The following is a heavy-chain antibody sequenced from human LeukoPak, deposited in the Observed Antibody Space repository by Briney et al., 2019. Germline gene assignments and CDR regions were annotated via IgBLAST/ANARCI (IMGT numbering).Heavy chain of an antibody. CDR2: ISSSGDTI. CDR3: ARGGIITSYAFEI. V-gene: IGHV3-11*04. D-gene: IGHD1-26*01. CDR1: GFTFSDYS. J-gene: IGHJ3*02. Sequence: GGSLRLSCAASGFTFSDYSMTWIRQAPGKGLEWVSYISSSGDTIYHPASVKGRFTISRDNAKNSLYLQMDSLRAEDTAVYYCARGGIITSYAFEIWGQGAMVTVSS.